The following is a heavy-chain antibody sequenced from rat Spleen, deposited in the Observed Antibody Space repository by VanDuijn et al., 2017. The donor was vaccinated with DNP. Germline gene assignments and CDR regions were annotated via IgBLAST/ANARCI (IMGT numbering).Heavy chain of an antibody. CDR2: ISYEVSST. CDR1: GFTFSDYY. CDR3: ARRGYNNAWYFDF. V-gene: IGHV5-22*01. J-gene: IGHJ1*01. Sequence: EVQLVESGGDLMQPGRSLTLSCAASGFTFSDYYMAWVRQAPKKGLEWVASISYEVSSTFYGDSVKGRFTISRDNAKSTLYLQMNSLRSEDTATYYCARRGYNNAWYFDFWGPGTMVTVSS. D-gene: IGHD1-10*01.